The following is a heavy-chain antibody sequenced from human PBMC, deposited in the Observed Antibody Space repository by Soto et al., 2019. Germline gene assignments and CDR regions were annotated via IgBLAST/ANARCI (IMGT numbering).Heavy chain of an antibody. V-gene: IGHV3-48*01. J-gene: IGHJ6*02. Sequence: GGSLRLSCAASGFTFSSYSMNWVRQAPGKGLEWVSYISSSSSTIYYADSVKGRFTISRDNSKNTLYLQMNSLRAEDTAVYYCAKDVLSSGWYYYYGMDVWGQGTTVTVSS. CDR3: AKDVLSSGWYYYYGMDV. CDR2: ISSSSSTI. D-gene: IGHD6-19*01. CDR1: GFTFSSYS.